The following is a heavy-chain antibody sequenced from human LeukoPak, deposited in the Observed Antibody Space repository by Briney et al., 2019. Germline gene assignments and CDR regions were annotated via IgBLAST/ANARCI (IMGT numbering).Heavy chain of an antibody. CDR2: ISGYNDNA. D-gene: IGHD4/OR15-4a*01. J-gene: IGHJ4*02. CDR3: VRILGFGALDY. Sequence: GASVKVSCKASGYTFTSYGSSWVRQAPGQGLEWMGWISGYNDNAKYAQKVLGRVTMTTDTSTITAYMEVRSLRSDDTAVYYCVRILGFGALDYWGLGTLVIAPS. V-gene: IGHV1-18*01. CDR1: GYTFTSYG.